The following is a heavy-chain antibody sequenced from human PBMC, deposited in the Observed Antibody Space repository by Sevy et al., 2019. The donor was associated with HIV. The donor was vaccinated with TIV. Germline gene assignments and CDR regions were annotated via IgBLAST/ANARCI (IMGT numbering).Heavy chain of an antibody. J-gene: IGHJ4*02. Sequence: GGSLRLSCAASGFTSSSYAMSWVRQPPGRGLEWVSTLSDSGVRKYYADSVKGRFPISRDNSKNILYLQMNSLRAEDTAVYYCASDRATSATGTLFDYWGQGTLVTVSS. CDR3: ASDRATSATGTLFDY. V-gene: IGHV3-23*01. D-gene: IGHD3-9*01. CDR2: LSDSGVRK. CDR1: GFTSSSYA.